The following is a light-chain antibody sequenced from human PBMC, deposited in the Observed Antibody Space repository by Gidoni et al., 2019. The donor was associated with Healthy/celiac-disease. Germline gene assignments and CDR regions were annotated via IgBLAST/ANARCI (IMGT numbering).Light chain of an antibody. V-gene: IGLV2-11*01. CDR1: SSDVGGYNY. CDR3: CSYAGSYTYV. J-gene: IGLJ1*01. Sequence: QSSLTQPRSVSGSPGQSVIISCTGTSSDVGGYNYVSWYQQHPGKAPKLMIYDVSKLPSGVPDLFSGSKSGNTASLTISGLQAEDEADYYCCSYAGSYTYVFGTGTKVTVL. CDR2: DVS.